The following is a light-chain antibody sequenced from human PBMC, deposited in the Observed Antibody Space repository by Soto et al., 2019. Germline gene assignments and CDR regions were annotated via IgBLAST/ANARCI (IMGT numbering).Light chain of an antibody. CDR1: SSDVGGYNY. Sequence: QAVLTQPASVSGSPGQSITISCTGTSSDVGGYNYVSWYQQHPGKAPKLMIYEVSNRPSGVSNRFSGSKSGNTASLTISGLHAEDEADYYCSSYTSSNTSFGTGTKLTVL. V-gene: IGLV2-14*01. CDR2: EVS. J-gene: IGLJ1*01. CDR3: SSYTSSNTS.